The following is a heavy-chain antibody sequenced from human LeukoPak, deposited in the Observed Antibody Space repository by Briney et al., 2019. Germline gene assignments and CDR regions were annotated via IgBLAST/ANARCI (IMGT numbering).Heavy chain of an antibody. D-gene: IGHD2-15*01. Sequence: SETLSLTCTVSGGSISSYYWSWIRQPPGKGQEWIGYMHYSGSTKYNPSLKSRVTTSVDTSKNQFSLKLSSVTAADTAVYYCARESKYCSGGSCYETYYFDYWGQGTLVTVSS. J-gene: IGHJ4*02. CDR3: ARESKYCSGGSCYETYYFDY. V-gene: IGHV4-59*01. CDR2: MHYSGST. CDR1: GGSISSYY.